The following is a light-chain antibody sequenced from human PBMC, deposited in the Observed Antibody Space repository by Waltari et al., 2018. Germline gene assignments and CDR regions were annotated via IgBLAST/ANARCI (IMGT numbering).Light chain of an antibody. V-gene: IGKV1-5*03. CDR2: KAS. CDR3: QHRG. J-gene: IGKJ2*01. Sequence: DIQMTQAPSTLSASVGDRVTITCRASQTSNRWLAWYQQKPGKAPTLLIDKASIVESGVPPRFRGSGSGTEVTLTISSLRPDDFATYYCQHRGFGLGTKLQIK. CDR1: QTSNRW.